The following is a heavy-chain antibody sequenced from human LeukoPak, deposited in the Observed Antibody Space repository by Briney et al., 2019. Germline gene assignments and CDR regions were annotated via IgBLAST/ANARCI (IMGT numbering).Heavy chain of an antibody. CDR3: ARVTGYMIEDYFDY. V-gene: IGHV1-18*01. D-gene: IGHD3-22*01. CDR2: ISAYNGKT. J-gene: IGHJ4*02. CDR1: GYTFTSYG. Sequence: ASVKVSCKASGYTFTSYGITWVRQAPGQGLEWMGWISAYNGKTNYAQKFQGRVTMTTDTSTNTAYMELRSLRYDDTAVYYCARVTGYMIEDYFDYWGQGTLVTVSS.